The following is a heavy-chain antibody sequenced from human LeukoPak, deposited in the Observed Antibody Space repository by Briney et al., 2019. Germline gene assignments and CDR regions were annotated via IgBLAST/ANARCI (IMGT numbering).Heavy chain of an antibody. Sequence: PGGSLRLSCAATGFSFKDYGMHWVRHPPGKGLEWVSAINWNGGSTYCADSVKGRFTISRDNSKNSLYLQMSSLRPENTASYYCARAVTAMGEYWFDPWGQGTLVTVSS. CDR3: ARAVTAMGEYWFDP. CDR2: INWNGGST. D-gene: IGHD5-18*01. V-gene: IGHV3-20*04. J-gene: IGHJ5*02. CDR1: GFSFKDYG.